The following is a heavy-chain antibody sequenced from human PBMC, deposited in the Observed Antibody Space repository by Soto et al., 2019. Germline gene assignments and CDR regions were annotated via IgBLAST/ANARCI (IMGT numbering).Heavy chain of an antibody. CDR2: MNPNSGNT. V-gene: IGHV1-8*01. D-gene: IGHD3-3*01. CDR3: ARTLSFLRFLEWPNGFDP. Sequence: ASVKVSCKASGYTFTSYDINWVRQATGQGLEWMGWMNPNSGNTGYAQKFQGRVTMTRNTSISTAYMELSSLRSEDTAVYYCARTLSFLRFLEWPNGFDPWGQGTLVTVSS. J-gene: IGHJ5*02. CDR1: GYTFTSYD.